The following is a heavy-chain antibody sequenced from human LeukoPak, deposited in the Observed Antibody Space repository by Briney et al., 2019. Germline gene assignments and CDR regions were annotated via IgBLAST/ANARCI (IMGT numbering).Heavy chain of an antibody. CDR2: INPSGGST. V-gene: IGHV1-46*01. Sequence: ASVKVTCKASGYTFTSYYMHWVRQAPGQGLEWMGIINPSGGSTSYAQKFQGRVTMTRDTSTSTVYMELSSLRSEDTAVYYCARVRSYDILTGYYDYWGQGTLVTVSS. D-gene: IGHD3-9*01. J-gene: IGHJ4*02. CDR1: GYTFTSYY. CDR3: ARVRSYDILTGYYDY.